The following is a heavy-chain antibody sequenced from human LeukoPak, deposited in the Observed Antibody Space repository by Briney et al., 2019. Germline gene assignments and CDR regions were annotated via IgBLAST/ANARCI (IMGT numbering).Heavy chain of an antibody. CDR3: ARAYPRYFYWSPTPDY. V-gene: IGHV1-18*01. Sequence: ASVKVSCKASGYTFTSYGISWVRQAPGQGLEWMGWISAYNGNTNYAQKLQGRVTMTTDTSTSTAYMELRSLRSDDTAVYYCARAYPRYFYWSPTPDYWGQGTLVTVSS. CDR1: GYTFTSYG. CDR2: ISAYNGNT. D-gene: IGHD3-9*01. J-gene: IGHJ4*02.